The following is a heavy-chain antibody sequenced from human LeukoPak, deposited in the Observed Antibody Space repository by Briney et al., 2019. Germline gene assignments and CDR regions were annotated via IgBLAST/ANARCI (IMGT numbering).Heavy chain of an antibody. CDR1: GGSMSSYY. J-gene: IGHJ3*02. V-gene: IGHV4-59*01. Sequence: SETLSLTCTVSGGSMSSYYWSWIRQPPGKGLEWIGYSYYSGGTYYNPSLKSRVTISVDTSKNQFSLKLSSVTAADTAVYYCARGPTVTGDAFDIWGQGTMVTVSS. CDR2: SYYSGGT. CDR3: ARGPTVTGDAFDI. D-gene: IGHD4-17*01.